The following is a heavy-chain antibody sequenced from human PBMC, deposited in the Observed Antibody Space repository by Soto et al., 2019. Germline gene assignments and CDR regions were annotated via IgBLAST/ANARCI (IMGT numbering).Heavy chain of an antibody. CDR3: ARERVYAGGYDAEY. Sequence: QVHLVQSGAEVKKPGSSVRVSCKTSGYTFSTYAISWVRQAPGQGLEWMGWINPGSGYTNYEHDRVTMTKIASTYAAYLEVTSLRSDDTAIYYCARERVYAGGYDAEYWGQGTLVTVSS. J-gene: IGHJ4*02. D-gene: IGHD5-12*01. CDR1: GYTFSTYA. CDR2: INPGSGYT. V-gene: IGHV1-18*01.